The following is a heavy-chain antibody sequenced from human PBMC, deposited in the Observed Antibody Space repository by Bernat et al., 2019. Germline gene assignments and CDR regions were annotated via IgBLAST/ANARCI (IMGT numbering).Heavy chain of an antibody. CDR2: IKSKTDGGTT. V-gene: IGHV3-15*07. D-gene: IGHD3-10*01. J-gene: IGHJ4*02. CDR3: TTQFGEIWFGELLSDY. Sequence: EVQLVESGGGLVKPGGSLRLSCAASGFTFSNAWMNWVRQAPGKGLEWVGRIKSKTDGGTTDYAAPMKGRFTISRDDSKNTLYLQMNSLKTEDTAVYYCTTQFGEIWFGELLSDYWGQGTLVTVSS. CDR1: GFTFSNAW.